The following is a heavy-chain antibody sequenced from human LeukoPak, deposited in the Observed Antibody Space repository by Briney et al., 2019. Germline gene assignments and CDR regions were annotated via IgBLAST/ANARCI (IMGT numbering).Heavy chain of an antibody. D-gene: IGHD3-3*01. CDR2: ISSTAATT. CDR1: GFTFSSFA. Sequence: AGGSLRLSCAASGFTFSSFAMSWVRQAPGQGLEWVSSISSTAATTYYADSVRGRFTISRDNAMNTLYLQLSSLRVEDTAVYYCARRTLFGVIKPPDYWGQGTLVTVSS. J-gene: IGHJ4*02. V-gene: IGHV3-23*01. CDR3: ARRTLFGVIKPPDY.